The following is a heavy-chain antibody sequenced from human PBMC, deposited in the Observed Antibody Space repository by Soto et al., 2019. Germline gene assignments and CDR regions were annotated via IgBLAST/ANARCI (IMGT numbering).Heavy chain of an antibody. J-gene: IGHJ5*02. CDR3: ARDARSEGIAVAGPNWFDP. Sequence: GGSLRLSCAASGFTFSDYYMSWIRQAPGKGLEWVSYISSSSSYTNYADSVKGRFTISRDNAKNSLYLQMKSLRAEDTAVYYCARDARSEGIAVAGPNWFDPWGQGTLVTVSS. D-gene: IGHD6-19*01. CDR1: GFTFSDYY. V-gene: IGHV3-11*06. CDR2: ISSSSSYT.